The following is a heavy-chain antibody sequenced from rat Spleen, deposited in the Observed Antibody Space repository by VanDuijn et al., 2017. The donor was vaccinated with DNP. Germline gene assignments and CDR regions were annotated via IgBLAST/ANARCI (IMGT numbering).Heavy chain of an antibody. CDR3: VRWYNSRYYFDY. J-gene: IGHJ2*01. CDR2: VRYDGGTT. V-gene: IGHV5-22*01. CDR1: GFAFSDYY. Sequence: EVQLVESGGGLVQPGRSLKLSCGASGFAFSDYYMAWVRQAPTKGLEWVAYVRYDGGTTYYGDSVKGRFTLSRDNAKSTLYLQMNSLRSEDMATYYCVRWYNSRYYFDYWGQGVMVTVSS. D-gene: IGHD4-3*01.